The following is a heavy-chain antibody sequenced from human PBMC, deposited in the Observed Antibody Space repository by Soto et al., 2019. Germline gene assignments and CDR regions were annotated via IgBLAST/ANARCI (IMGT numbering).Heavy chain of an antibody. CDR2: IYHSGST. CDR3: ARDHRYSSSWYAFDI. V-gene: IGHV4-30-2*01. J-gene: IGHJ3*02. Sequence: QLQLQESGSGLVKPSQTLSLTCAVSGGSISSGGYSWSWIRQPPGKGLEWIGYIYHSGSTYYNPSLKSRVTISVDRSKNPSSLKLSSVTAADTAVYYCARDHRYSSSWYAFDIWGQGTMVTVSS. CDR1: GGSISSGGYS. D-gene: IGHD6-13*01.